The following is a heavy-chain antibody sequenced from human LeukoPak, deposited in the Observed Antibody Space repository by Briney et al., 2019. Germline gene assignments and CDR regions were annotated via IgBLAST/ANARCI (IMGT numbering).Heavy chain of an antibody. CDR3: ARVPHYYDSSGYSYFDY. CDR2: INPSGGST. J-gene: IGHJ4*02. D-gene: IGHD3-22*01. V-gene: IGHV1-46*01. CDR1: GYTFTSYY. Sequence: GASVKISCKASGYTFTSYYMHWVRQAPGQGLEWMGLINPSGGSTRYAQKFQGRVTVTRDTSTSTLYMEVSSLRSQDTAVYYCARVPHYYDSSGYSYFDYWGQGTLVTVSS.